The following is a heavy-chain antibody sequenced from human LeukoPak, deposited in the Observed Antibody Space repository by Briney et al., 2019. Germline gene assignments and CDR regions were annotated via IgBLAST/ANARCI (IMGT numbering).Heavy chain of an antibody. D-gene: IGHD1-1*01. J-gene: IGHJ5*02. CDR3: AKGTTGTRGWFDP. CDR2: INHSGST. CDR1: GGSFSGYY. Sequence: SETLSLTCAVYGGSFSGYYWSWIRQPPGKGLEWIGEINHSGSTNYNPSLKSRVTISVDKSKNQFSLKLSSVTAADTAVYYCAKGTTGTRGWFDPWGQGTLVTVSS. V-gene: IGHV4-34*01.